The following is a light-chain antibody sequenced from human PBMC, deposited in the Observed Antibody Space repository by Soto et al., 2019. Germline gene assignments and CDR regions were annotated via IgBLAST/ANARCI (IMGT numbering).Light chain of an antibody. Sequence: DLQMTPSPSSLAASVGDRITIPCRASQGINSWLAWYQHEPEKAPKSLIYAASSLQRGVPSRFSGSGSGTDFTLTISSLQPEDFGTYFYQQYNSYPLTFGGGTTVDIK. CDR3: QQYNSYPLT. CDR1: QGINSW. V-gene: IGKV1D-16*01. CDR2: AAS. J-gene: IGKJ4*01.